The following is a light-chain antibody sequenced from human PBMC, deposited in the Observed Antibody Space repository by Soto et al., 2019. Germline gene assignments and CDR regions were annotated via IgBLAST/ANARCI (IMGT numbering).Light chain of an antibody. CDR1: QSVSSY. V-gene: IGKV3-11*01. Sequence: EIVLTQSPATLSLSPGERATLSCRASQSVSSYLAWYQQKHGQAPRLLIYDASNRATGIPARFSGSGSGTDFTLTISSLEPEDFAVYYCQQRSNWPKPFGQGTKLEIK. J-gene: IGKJ2*01. CDR2: DAS. CDR3: QQRSNWPKP.